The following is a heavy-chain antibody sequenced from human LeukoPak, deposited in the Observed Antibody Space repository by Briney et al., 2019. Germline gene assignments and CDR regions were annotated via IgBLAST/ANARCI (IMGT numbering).Heavy chain of an antibody. D-gene: IGHD1-1*01. CDR2: IQPDGNDK. V-gene: IGHV3-30*02. CDR1: GFIFNEYG. J-gene: IGHJ4*02. Sequence: SGGSLRLSCAASGFIFNEYGMHWVRQAPGKGLEWVALIQPDGNDKYYVDSVKGRFTVSRDNSKNTLYLQLSSLRVEDTALYYCAKRDKTTEFDYWGQGTLVTVSS. CDR3: AKRDKTTEFDY.